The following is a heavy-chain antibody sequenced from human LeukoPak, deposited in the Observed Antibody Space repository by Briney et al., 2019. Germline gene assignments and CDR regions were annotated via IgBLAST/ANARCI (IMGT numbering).Heavy chain of an antibody. D-gene: IGHD6-19*01. J-gene: IGHJ4*02. Sequence: SETLSLTCAVYGGSFSGYYWSWIRQPPGKGLEWIGEINHSGSTNYNPSLKSRVTISVDTSKNHFSLKLRPVTTSDTARDYCAGLAPYSSGPHFDYWGQGILVTVSS. V-gene: IGHV4-34*01. CDR1: GGSFSGYY. CDR3: AGLAPYSSGPHFDY. CDR2: INHSGST.